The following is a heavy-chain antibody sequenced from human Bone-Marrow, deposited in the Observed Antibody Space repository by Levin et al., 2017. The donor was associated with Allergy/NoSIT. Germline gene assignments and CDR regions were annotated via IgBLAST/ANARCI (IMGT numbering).Heavy chain of an antibody. J-gene: IGHJ1*01. Sequence: SETLSLTCTVSGGSISSSSYYWGWIRQPPGKGLEWIGSIYYSGSTYYNPSLKSRVTISVDTSKNQFSLKLSSVTAADTAVYYCARHPESSGWPRAEYFQHWGQGTLVTVSS. D-gene: IGHD6-19*01. CDR2: IYYSGST. CDR3: ARHPESSGWPRAEYFQH. V-gene: IGHV4-39*01. CDR1: GGSISSSSYY.